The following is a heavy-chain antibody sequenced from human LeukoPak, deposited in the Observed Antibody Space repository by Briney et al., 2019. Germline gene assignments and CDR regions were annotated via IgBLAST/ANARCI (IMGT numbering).Heavy chain of an antibody. CDR1: GGSISSYY. V-gene: IGHV4-59*01. CDR2: IYYSGST. CDR3: ARAGIAAAGKHNWFDP. J-gene: IGHJ5*02. D-gene: IGHD6-13*01. Sequence: ASETLSLTCTVSGGSISSYYWSWIRQPPGKGLEWIGYIYYSGSTNYNPSLKSRVTISVDTSKNQFSLKLGSVTAADTAVYYCARAGIAAAGKHNWFDPWGQGTLVTVSS.